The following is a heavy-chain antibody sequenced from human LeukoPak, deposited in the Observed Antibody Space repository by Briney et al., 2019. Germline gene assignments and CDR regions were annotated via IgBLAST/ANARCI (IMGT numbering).Heavy chain of an antibody. J-gene: IGHJ4*02. V-gene: IGHV4-59*05. CDR2: IYSGGMT. CDR1: GGSISSYY. Sequence: SSETLSLTCTVSGGSISSYYWSWIRQPPGKGLEWIASIYSGGMTFYSPSPKSRLTISADTSRNHFSLRLSSVTAADTALYFCARHFDHPTAYFDSWGQGSLVTVSS. D-gene: IGHD1-14*01. CDR3: ARHFDHPTAYFDS.